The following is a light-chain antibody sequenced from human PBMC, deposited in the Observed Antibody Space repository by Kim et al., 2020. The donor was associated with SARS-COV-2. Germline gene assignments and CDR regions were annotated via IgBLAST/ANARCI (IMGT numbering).Light chain of an antibody. V-gene: IGLV1-40*01. Sequence: QRVTISCTGSSSNFGAGYDVHWYQQLPGTAPKLLIYVNSNRPSGVPDRFSGSKSGTSASLAITGLQAEDEADYYCQSYDSSLSAYVFGSGTKVTVL. J-gene: IGLJ1*01. CDR3: QSYDSSLSAYV. CDR2: VNS. CDR1: SSNFGAGYD.